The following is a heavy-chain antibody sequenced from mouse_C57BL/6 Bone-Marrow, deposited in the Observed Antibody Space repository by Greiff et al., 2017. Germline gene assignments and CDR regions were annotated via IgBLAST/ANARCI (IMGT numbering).Heavy chain of an antibody. D-gene: IGHD2-4*01. CDR2: INPSNGGT. Sequence: QVQLQQPGPELVKPGASVKLSCKASGYTFTSYWMHWVKQRPGQGLEWIGNINPSNGGTNYNEKFKSKATLTVDKSSSTAYMQLSSLTSEDSAVYYCARSLFYYDYWYFDVWGTGTTVTVSS. CDR3: ARSLFYYDYWYFDV. V-gene: IGHV1-53*01. CDR1: GYTFTSYW. J-gene: IGHJ1*03.